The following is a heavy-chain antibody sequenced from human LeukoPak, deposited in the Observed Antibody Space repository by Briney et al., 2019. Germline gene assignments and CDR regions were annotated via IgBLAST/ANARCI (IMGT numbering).Heavy chain of an antibody. J-gene: IGHJ3*02. D-gene: IGHD6-19*01. V-gene: IGHV3-23*01. CDR1: GFTFSSYA. Sequence: PGGSLRLSCAASGFTFSSYAMSWVRQAPGKGLEWVSAISGSGGSTYYADSVKGRFTISRDNSKNTLYLQMSSLRAEDTAMYYCAKVRDTRDWYKDAFDIWGQGTRVTVSS. CDR3: AKVRDTRDWYKDAFDI. CDR2: ISGSGGST.